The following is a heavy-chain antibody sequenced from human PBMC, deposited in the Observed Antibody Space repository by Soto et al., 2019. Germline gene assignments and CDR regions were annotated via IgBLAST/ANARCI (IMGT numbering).Heavy chain of an antibody. D-gene: IGHD2-21*02. CDR1: GFSLSTGGVG. CDR3: IHSRCGGDCLRSYASHYYYGVDV. Sequence: QITLKESGPTLVKPTQTLTLTCTFSGFSLSTGGVGVGWIRQPPGKALEWLALIYWDDDKRYTPSLRSRLTITKDTSKNQVVLTMTNMDPVDTATYYCIHSRCGGDCLRSYASHYYYGVDVWGQGTTVTVSS. V-gene: IGHV2-5*02. CDR2: IYWDDDK. J-gene: IGHJ6*02.